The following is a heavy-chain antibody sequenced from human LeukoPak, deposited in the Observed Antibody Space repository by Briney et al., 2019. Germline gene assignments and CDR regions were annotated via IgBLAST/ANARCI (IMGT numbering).Heavy chain of an antibody. Sequence: GGSLRLSCAASGFTLSSYWMDWVRQAPGKGLEWVAFIRYDGSYKNSAESVQGRFTISRDNSRNTLYLQMSRLRAEDTAVYYCAKDRGSNFDSNPRRFYYYMDVWGKGTTVTVSS. CDR2: IRYDGSYK. V-gene: IGHV3-30*02. J-gene: IGHJ6*03. CDR1: GFTLSSYW. D-gene: IGHD3-9*01. CDR3: AKDRGSNFDSNPRRFYYYMDV.